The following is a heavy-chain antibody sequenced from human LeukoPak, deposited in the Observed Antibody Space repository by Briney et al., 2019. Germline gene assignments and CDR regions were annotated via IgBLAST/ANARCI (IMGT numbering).Heavy chain of an antibody. V-gene: IGHV3-11*04. Sequence: GGSLRLSCVASGFIFSDYYMSWIRQAPGKGLEWLSYISGSGLTIYYADSVKGRFTISRDNAKNSLYLQMNNLRAEDTAVYYCARARFYEDYWGKGTLVTVSS. D-gene: IGHD3-3*01. CDR1: GFIFSDYY. J-gene: IGHJ4*02. CDR2: ISGSGLTI. CDR3: ARARFYEDY.